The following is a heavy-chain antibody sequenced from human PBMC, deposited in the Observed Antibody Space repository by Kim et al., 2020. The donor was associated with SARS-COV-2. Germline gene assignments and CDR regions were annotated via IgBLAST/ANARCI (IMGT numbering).Heavy chain of an antibody. V-gene: IGHV3-30*18. CDR3: AKVLVGAVGIPYYYYGM. CDR2: ISYDGSNK. CDR1: GFTFSSYG. D-gene: IGHD1-26*01. J-gene: IGHJ6*01. Sequence: GGSLRLSCAASGFTFSSYGMHWVRQAPGKGLEWVAVISYDGSNKYYADSVKGRFTISRDNSKNTLYLQMNSLRAEDTAVYYCAKVLVGAVGIPYYYYGM.